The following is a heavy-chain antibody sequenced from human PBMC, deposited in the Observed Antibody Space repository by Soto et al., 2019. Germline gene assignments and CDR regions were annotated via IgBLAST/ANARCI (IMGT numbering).Heavy chain of an antibody. CDR3: ERGDARIWTYAYPAVEV. CDR2: SSSNGTMS. D-gene: IGHD1-7*01. J-gene: IGHJ6*02. CDR1: GFTLSAYW. V-gene: IGHV3-74*01. Sequence: EVKVVESGGGLVEPGGSLRLSCAGSGFTLSAYWMHWVRQVPGKGLEWISRSSSNGTMSEYVDSVKVRFTISRDNANSTVSLEMTSLRAEDTAVYYCERGDARIWTYAYPAVEVWGQGTTVIVAS.